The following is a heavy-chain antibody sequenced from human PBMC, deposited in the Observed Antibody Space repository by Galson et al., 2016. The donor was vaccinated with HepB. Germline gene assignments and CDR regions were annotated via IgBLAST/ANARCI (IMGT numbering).Heavy chain of an antibody. Sequence: FSGYYWRWIRQPPGKGLEWIGEINHSGSTNYKPSLKSRVTISVDTSKNHFSLKLSSVTAADTAVYCCARFCSSTSCRRYYYYGVDVWGQGTTVTVSS. CDR1: FSGYY. V-gene: IGHV4-34*01. J-gene: IGHJ6*02. CDR2: INHSGST. CDR3: ARFCSSTSCRRYYYYGVDV. D-gene: IGHD2-2*01.